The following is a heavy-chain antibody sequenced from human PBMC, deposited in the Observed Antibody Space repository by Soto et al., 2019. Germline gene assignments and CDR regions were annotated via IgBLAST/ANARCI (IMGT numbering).Heavy chain of an antibody. Sequence: LSLPCAASGFTFSSYAMSWVRQAPGKGLEWVSAISGSGGSTYYADSVKGRFTISRDNSKNTLYLQMNSLRAEDTAVYYCAKDRQDYYDSSGYPDAFDIWGQGTMVTVSS. CDR2: ISGSGGST. J-gene: IGHJ3*02. V-gene: IGHV3-23*01. CDR1: GFTFSSYA. CDR3: AKDRQDYYDSSGYPDAFDI. D-gene: IGHD3-22*01.